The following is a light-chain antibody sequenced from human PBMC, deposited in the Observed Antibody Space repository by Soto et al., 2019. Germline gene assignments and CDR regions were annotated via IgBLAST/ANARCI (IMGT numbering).Light chain of an antibody. J-gene: IGKJ1*01. CDR2: GAS. V-gene: IGKV3-15*01. CDR3: QQYNNWPPWT. CDR1: QSVSSN. Sequence: EIVMTQSPATLSVSPGERATLSCRASQSVSSNLAWYQQKPGQAPRLLIYGASTRATGLPARFIGSGSGTEFILTISSLQSEDFSAYYCQQYNNWPPWTFGQGTKVEIK.